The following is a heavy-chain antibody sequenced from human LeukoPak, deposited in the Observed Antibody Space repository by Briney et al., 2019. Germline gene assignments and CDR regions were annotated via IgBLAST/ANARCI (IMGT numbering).Heavy chain of an antibody. CDR1: GGSISSSSYY. J-gene: IGHJ4*02. CDR3: ARHRWVGRVAAAGLYYFDY. V-gene: IGHV4-39*01. CDR2: IYYSGST. Sequence: PSETLSLTCTVSGGSISSSSYYWGWIRQPPGKGLEWIGSIYYSGSTYYNPSLKSRVTISVDTSKNQFSLKLSSVTAADTAVYYCARHRWVGRVAAAGLYYFDYWGQGTLVTVSS. D-gene: IGHD6-13*01.